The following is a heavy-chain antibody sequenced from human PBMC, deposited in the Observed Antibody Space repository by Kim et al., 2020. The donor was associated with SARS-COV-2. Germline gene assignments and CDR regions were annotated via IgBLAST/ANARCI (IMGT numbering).Heavy chain of an antibody. CDR3: AKTTPMGGDAYDDFDI. CDR1: GFTFSGYW. J-gene: IGHJ3*02. D-gene: IGHD1-7*01. V-gene: IGHV3-7*03. Sequence: GGSLRLSCAASGFTFSGYWMSWVRQAPGKGLEWVANINQDGSEKYYVDSVKGRFTISRDNAKNSLYLQMNSLRAEDTAVYYCAKTTPMGGDAYDDFDIWGQGTMVTVSS. CDR2: INQDGSEK.